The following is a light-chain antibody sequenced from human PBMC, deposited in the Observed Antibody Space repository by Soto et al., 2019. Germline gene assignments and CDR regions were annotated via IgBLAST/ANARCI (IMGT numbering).Light chain of an antibody. Sequence: QSVLTQPASVSGSPGQSITISCTGTSSDVGGHNYVSWYQHHPGKAPKLMIYDVSNRPSGVSNRFSGSKSGNTASLTISGLQAEDEADYYCSSYTSSSTLVVFGGGTKLTVL. CDR2: DVS. CDR3: SSYTSSSTLVV. J-gene: IGLJ2*01. CDR1: SSDVGGHNY. V-gene: IGLV2-14*03.